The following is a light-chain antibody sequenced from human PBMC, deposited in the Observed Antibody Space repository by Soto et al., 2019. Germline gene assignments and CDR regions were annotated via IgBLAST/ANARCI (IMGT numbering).Light chain of an antibody. CDR2: KAS. V-gene: IGKV1-5*03. J-gene: IGKJ1*01. Sequence: DIQMTQSPSTLSASVGDRVTITCRASQSISSWVAWYQQKPGKAPKLLIYKASSLESGVPSRFIGSGSRTEFTLTISSLPHDDFATYYCQQYNSYWTFGQGTKVEIK. CDR3: QQYNSYWT. CDR1: QSISSW.